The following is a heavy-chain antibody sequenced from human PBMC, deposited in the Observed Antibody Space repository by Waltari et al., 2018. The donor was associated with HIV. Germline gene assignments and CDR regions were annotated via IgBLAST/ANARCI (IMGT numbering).Heavy chain of an antibody. Sequence: EVQLVESGGGLVKPGGSLRLSCAASGFTFSSYSMNWVRQAPGKGLEWGSSISSSSSYIYYAYSVKGRFTISRDNAKNSLYLQMNSLRAEDTAVYYCARGPIGSYGYFDYWGQGTLVTVSS. J-gene: IGHJ4*02. CDR2: ISSSSSYI. CDR3: ARGPIGSYGYFDY. CDR1: GFTFSSYS. V-gene: IGHV3-21*01. D-gene: IGHD5-18*01.